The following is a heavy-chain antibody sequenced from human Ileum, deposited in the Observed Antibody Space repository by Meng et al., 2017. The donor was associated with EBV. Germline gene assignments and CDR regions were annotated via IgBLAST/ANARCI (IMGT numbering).Heavy chain of an antibody. J-gene: IGHJ4*02. D-gene: IGHD1-26*01. CDR3: ARNSESGSYIDY. CDR2: IYYSGTT. V-gene: IGHV4-28*01. Sequence: HVQLQESVPGLVKPSDTLSLTCAGSGYSISTTNWWGWIRQPPGKGLEWIGHIYYSGTTHNNPSLKSRVTMSIDPSKNQFSLKLSSVTAVDTAVYYCARNSESGSYIDYWGLGTLVTVSS. CDR1: GYSISTTNW.